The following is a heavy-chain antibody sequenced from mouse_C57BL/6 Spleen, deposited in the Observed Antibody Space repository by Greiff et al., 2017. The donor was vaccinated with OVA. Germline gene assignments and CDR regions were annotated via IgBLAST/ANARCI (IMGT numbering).Heavy chain of an antibody. J-gene: IGHJ3*01. CDR3: ARDPDYYGSSLAY. V-gene: IGHV5-4*01. D-gene: IGHD1-1*01. CDR2: ISDGGSYT. CDR1: GFTFSSYA. Sequence: EVKLVESGGGLVKPGGSLKLSCAASGFTFSSYAMSWVRQTPEKRLEWVATISDGGSYTYYPDNVKGRFTISRDNAKNNLYLQMSHLKSEDTAMYYCARDPDYYGSSLAYWGQGTLVTVSA.